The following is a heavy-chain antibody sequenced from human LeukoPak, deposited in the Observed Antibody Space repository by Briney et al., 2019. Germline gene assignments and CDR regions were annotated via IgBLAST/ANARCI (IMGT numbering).Heavy chain of an antibody. Sequence: GGSLRLSCAASGFTFSGYAMSWVRQAPGKGLEWVSAISIDGSHTYYADSVKGRFTISRDNSKNTLYLQMDSLRAEETAVYYCAKSYDTSGRRAFDIWGQGTMVTVSS. CDR2: ISIDGSHT. CDR1: GFTFSGYA. V-gene: IGHV3-23*01. D-gene: IGHD3-22*01. CDR3: AKSYDTSGRRAFDI. J-gene: IGHJ3*02.